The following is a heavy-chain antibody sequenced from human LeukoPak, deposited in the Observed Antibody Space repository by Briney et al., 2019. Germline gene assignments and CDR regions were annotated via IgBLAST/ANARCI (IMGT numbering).Heavy chain of an antibody. J-gene: IGHJ4*02. CDR1: GFTFSSYA. V-gene: IGHV3-64*01. D-gene: IGHD3-22*01. CDR2: ISSNGGST. CDR3: ARVEGTMIVSPIDY. Sequence: GGSLRLSCAASGFTFSSYAMHWVRQAPGKGLEYVSAISSNGGSTYYANSVKGRFTISRDNSKNTLYLQMDSLRAEDMAVYYCARVEGTMIVSPIDYWGQGTLVTVSS.